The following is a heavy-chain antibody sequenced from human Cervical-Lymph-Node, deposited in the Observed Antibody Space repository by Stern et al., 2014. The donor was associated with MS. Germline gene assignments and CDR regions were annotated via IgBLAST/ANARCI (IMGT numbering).Heavy chain of an antibody. Sequence: EDQLVESGGGVVRPGRSLRLSCAASGFTFEDYGMSWVRQGPGKGLEWVAAINWNGGSTVYAGSCQGRFTISRDNAKNSLYLQMNSLRAEDTALYHCARAFCTGGVCYSFPFYGMDVWGQGTTVTVSS. D-gene: IGHD2-8*02. CDR2: INWNGGST. V-gene: IGHV3-20*01. J-gene: IGHJ6*02. CDR3: ARAFCTGGVCYSFPFYGMDV. CDR1: GFTFEDYG.